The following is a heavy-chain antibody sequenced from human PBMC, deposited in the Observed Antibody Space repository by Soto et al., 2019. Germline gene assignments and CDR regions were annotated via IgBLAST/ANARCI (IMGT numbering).Heavy chain of an antibody. D-gene: IGHD6-13*01. CDR1: GDSISGSPYY. Sequence: PSETLSLTCTVSGDSISGSPYYWGWIRQPPGKRLEWIASVLYDGYTVYTPSLSSRATISVDTSKNQFYLKLASVAAADTAIYFCARLQTAVPHYWGQGILVTVSS. CDR2: VLYDGYT. J-gene: IGHJ4*02. CDR3: ARLQTAVPHY. V-gene: IGHV4-39*01.